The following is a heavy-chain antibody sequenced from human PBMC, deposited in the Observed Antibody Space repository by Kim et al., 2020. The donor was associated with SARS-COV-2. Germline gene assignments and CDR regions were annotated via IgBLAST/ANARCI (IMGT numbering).Heavy chain of an antibody. CDR3: ARQPLGCSGGSCYFINAYYFDY. Sequence: GESLKISCKGSGYSFTSYWIGWVRQMPGKGLEWMGIIYPGDSDTRYSPSFQGQVTISADKSISTAYLQWSSLKASDTAMYYCARQPLGCSGGSCYFINAYYFDYWGQGTLVTVSS. J-gene: IGHJ4*02. CDR2: IYPGDSDT. V-gene: IGHV5-51*01. D-gene: IGHD2-15*01. CDR1: GYSFTSYW.